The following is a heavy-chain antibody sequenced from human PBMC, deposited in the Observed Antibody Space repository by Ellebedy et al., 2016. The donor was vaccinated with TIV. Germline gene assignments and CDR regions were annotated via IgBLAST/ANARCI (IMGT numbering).Heavy chain of an antibody. CDR1: GFTFSSYV. CDR2: ISGPDSIT. Sequence: GESLKISCAASGFTFSSYVMSWVRQGPGKGLEWVSAISGPDSITYYADSAKGRFTISRDNSKNTLYLQMNSLRVEDTAVYYCVKDRGSGDKSGFWGQGTLVTVSS. J-gene: IGHJ4*02. V-gene: IGHV3-23*01. D-gene: IGHD3-10*01. CDR3: VKDRGSGDKSGF.